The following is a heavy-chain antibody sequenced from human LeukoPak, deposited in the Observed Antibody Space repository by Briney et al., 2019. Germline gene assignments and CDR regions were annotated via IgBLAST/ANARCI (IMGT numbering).Heavy chain of an antibody. D-gene: IGHD6-6*01. Sequence: ASVKVSCKASGYTFTAYYMHWVRQAPGQRLEWMGWVNPNSGGTNYAQKFQDRVTMTRDTSTSTVYMELSSLRSEDTAVYYCAREGPYSDSSRSRFDYWGQGTLVTVSS. CDR1: GYTFTAYY. J-gene: IGHJ4*02. CDR2: VNPNSGGT. CDR3: AREGPYSDSSRSRFDY. V-gene: IGHV1-2*02.